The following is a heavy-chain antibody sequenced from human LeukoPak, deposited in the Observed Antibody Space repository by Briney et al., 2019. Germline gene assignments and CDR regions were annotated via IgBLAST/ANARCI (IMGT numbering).Heavy chain of an antibody. CDR1: GFTFSDYY. Sequence: PGGSLRLSCAASGFTFSDYYMSWIRQAPGKGLEWVSYISSSSSYTNYADSVKGRFTISRDNARNSLYLQMNSLRAEDTAVYYCASVTSMVRGIGMDVWGKGTTVTVSS. J-gene: IGHJ6*04. D-gene: IGHD3-10*01. V-gene: IGHV3-11*06. CDR2: ISSSSSYT. CDR3: ASVTSMVRGIGMDV.